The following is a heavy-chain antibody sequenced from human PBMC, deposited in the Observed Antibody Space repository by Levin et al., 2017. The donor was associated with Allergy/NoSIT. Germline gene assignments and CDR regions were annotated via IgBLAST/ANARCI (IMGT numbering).Heavy chain of an antibody. V-gene: IGHV3-48*01. CDR3: ARGITRGMDV. CDR1: GFTFSSYS. D-gene: IGHD3-10*01. J-gene: IGHJ6*02. Sequence: QSSETLSLTCAASGFTFSSYSMNWVRQAPGKGLEWFSYISSSSSTIYYADSVKGRFTISRDNAKNSLYLQMNSLRAEDTAVYYCARGITRGMDVWGQGTTVTVSS. CDR2: ISSSSSTI.